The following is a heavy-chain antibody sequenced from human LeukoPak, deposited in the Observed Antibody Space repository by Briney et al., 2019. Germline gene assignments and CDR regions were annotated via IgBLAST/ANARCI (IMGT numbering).Heavy chain of an antibody. D-gene: IGHD3-22*01. V-gene: IGHV4-34*01. CDR1: GGSFSGYY. J-gene: IGHJ4*02. Sequence: SETLSLTCAVYGGSFSGYYWSWIRQPPGKGLEWIGEINHSGSTNYNPSLKSRVTISVDTSKNQFSLKLSSVTAADTAVYYCARYHRARYYDWEYYFDYWGQGTLVTVSS. CDR2: INHSGST. CDR3: ARYHRARYYDWEYYFDY.